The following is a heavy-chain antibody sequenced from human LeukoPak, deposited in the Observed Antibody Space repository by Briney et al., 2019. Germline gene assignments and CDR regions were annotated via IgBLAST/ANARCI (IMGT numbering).Heavy chain of an antibody. CDR2: ISSSGSTI. J-gene: IGHJ4*02. D-gene: IGHD3-10*01. V-gene: IGHV3-48*03. Sequence: GGSLRLSCAASGFTFSSYEMNWVRQAPGKGLEWVSYISSSGSTIYYADSVKGRFTISRDNAKNSLYLQMNSLRAEDTAVYYCAREGSTYGSGVDYGARDPWSPSPQ. CDR3: AREGSTYGSGVDY. CDR1: GFTFSSYE.